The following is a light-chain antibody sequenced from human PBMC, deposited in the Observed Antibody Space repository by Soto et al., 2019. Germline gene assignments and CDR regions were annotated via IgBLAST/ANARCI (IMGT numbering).Light chain of an antibody. CDR1: QSVSRN. V-gene: IGKV3-15*01. J-gene: IGKJ2*01. Sequence: DTMMTQSPPTLSVSPGGRAILSCRASQSVSRNLAWYQQKPGQAPRLLIYGASTRAAGIPARFSGSGSGTEFTLTISSLQSEDFAVYYCQQYNNWPPYTFGQGTKVDIK. CDR2: GAS. CDR3: QQYNNWPPYT.